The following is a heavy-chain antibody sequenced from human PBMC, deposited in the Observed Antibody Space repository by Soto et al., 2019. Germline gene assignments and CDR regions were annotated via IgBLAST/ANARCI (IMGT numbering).Heavy chain of an antibody. CDR1: GFSLSTSGEA. D-gene: IGHD4-17*01. CDR3: AHRRDYGRFDY. J-gene: IGHJ4*02. CDR2: IYWNDDK. V-gene: IGHV2-5*01. Sequence: QITLKESGPTLAKPTQTLTLTCTFSGFSLSTSGEAVGWVRQPPRKALEWLALIYWNDDKLYSPSLKSRLTSTKDTSKNQVVLTMTNMDPVDTGTYYCAHRRDYGRFDYWGQGTLVTVSS.